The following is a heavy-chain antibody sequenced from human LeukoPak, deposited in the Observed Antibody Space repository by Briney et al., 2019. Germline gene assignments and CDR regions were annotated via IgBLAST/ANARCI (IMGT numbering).Heavy chain of an antibody. CDR1: GFTFSQYA. CDR3: ARAGTYYYDSSGYCGY. V-gene: IGHV3-21*01. CDR2: ISSSSSYI. J-gene: IGHJ4*02. D-gene: IGHD3-22*01. Sequence: GGSLRLSCAASGFTFSQYAMNWVRQAPGKGLEWVSSISSSSSYIYYADSVKGRFTISRDNAKNSLYLQMNSLRAEDTAVYYCARAGTYYYDSSGYCGYWGQGTLVTVSS.